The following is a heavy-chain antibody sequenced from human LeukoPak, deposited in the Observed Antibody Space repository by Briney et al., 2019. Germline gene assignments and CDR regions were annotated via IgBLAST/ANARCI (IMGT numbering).Heavy chain of an antibody. CDR3: ARVLDYYDSSGYYPNAFDI. CDR1: GGSISSGGYY. Sequence: SETLSLTCTVSGGSISSGGYYWSWIRQHPGKGLEWIGYIYYSGSTYYNPSLKSRVTISVDTSKNQFSLKLSSVTAADTAVYYCARVLDYYDSSGYYPNAFDIWGQGQWSPSLQ. V-gene: IGHV4-31*03. D-gene: IGHD3-22*01. CDR2: IYYSGST. J-gene: IGHJ3*02.